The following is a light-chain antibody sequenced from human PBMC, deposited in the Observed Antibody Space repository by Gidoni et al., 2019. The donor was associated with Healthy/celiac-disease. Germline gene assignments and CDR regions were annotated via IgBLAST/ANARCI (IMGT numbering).Light chain of an antibody. J-gene: IGKJ4*01. Sequence: EMVLTQSPATLSLSPGERATLSCRASQVVSSYLSWYQQKPGQAPRLLIYDASNRSTGILARFSGSGSGTAVTPTISSLEPEDFAVYYCHQRSNYRLLTFGGGTKVEIK. CDR3: HQRSNYRLLT. CDR2: DAS. V-gene: IGKV3-11*01. CDR1: QVVSSY.